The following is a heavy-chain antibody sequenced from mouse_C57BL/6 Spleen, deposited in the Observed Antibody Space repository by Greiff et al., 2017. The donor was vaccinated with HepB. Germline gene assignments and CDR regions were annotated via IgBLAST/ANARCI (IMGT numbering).Heavy chain of an antibody. Sequence: EVQLVESGGDLVKPGGSLKLSCAASGFTFSSYGMSWVRQTPDKRLEWVATISSGGSYTYYPDSVKGRFTISRDNAKNTLYLQMSSLKSEDTAMYYCAGHGPQAEAMDYWGQGTSVTVSS. D-gene: IGHD3-2*02. J-gene: IGHJ4*01. CDR1: GFTFSSYG. CDR2: ISSGGSYT. CDR3: AGHGPQAEAMDY. V-gene: IGHV5-6*01.